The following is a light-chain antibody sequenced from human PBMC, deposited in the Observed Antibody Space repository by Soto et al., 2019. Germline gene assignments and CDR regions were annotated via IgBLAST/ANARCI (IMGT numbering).Light chain of an antibody. V-gene: IGLV2-8*01. J-gene: IGLJ3*02. CDR2: EVT. CDR3: SSYAGSFTWV. Sequence: QSALTQPPSASGFPGQSVTISCTGTSSDVGGYSHVSWFQQHPGKAPKLIIYEVTERPSGLPDRFSASKSGNTASLTVSGLQAVDEADYYCSSYAGSFTWVFGGGTELTVL. CDR1: SSDVGGYSH.